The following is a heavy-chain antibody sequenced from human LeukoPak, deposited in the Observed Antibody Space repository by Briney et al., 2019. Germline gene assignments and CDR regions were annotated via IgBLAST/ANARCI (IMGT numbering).Heavy chain of an antibody. V-gene: IGHV3-23*01. CDR2: ISGSGSTT. CDR1: GFTFNNYA. CDR3: AKDKNSGYQLAAEYFRH. Sequence: GGSLRLSCAASGFTFNNYAMTWVRQAPGKGPEWVSTISGSGSTTYYSDSVKGRFTISRDNSKNTLSLQMNSLRVEDTAIYYCAKDKNSGYQLAAEYFRHWGQGTLVTVSS. D-gene: IGHD3-22*01. J-gene: IGHJ1*01.